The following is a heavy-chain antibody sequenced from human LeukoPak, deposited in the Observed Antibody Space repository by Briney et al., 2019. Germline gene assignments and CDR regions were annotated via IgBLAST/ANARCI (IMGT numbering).Heavy chain of an antibody. J-gene: IGHJ4*02. CDR2: INHSGST. Sequence: KTSETLSLTCAVYGGSFSGYYWSWIRQPPGKGLEWIGEINHSGSTNYNPSLRSRVTISVDTSKNQFPLKLSSVTAADTAVYYCATTGYSSGWYLGYWGQGTLVTVSS. D-gene: IGHD6-19*01. V-gene: IGHV4-34*01. CDR1: GGSFSGYY. CDR3: ATTGYSSGWYLGY.